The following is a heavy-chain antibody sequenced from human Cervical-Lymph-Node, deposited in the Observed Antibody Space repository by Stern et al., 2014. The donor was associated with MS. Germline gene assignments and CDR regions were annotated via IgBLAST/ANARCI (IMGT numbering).Heavy chain of an antibody. V-gene: IGHV3-9*01. J-gene: IGHJ6*02. CDR3: ARDMETSYFFYGMDV. CDR1: GFTFEDYA. CDR2: INWNSGTI. Sequence: EVQLLESGGGLLQPGGSLGLSCAASGFTFEDYAMHWVRQAPGKGLEWVSGINWNSGTIGYADSVRGRFTISRDNAKNSLYLQVSSLRAEDTALYYCARDMETSYFFYGMDVWGQGTMVTVSS. D-gene: IGHD3-3*01.